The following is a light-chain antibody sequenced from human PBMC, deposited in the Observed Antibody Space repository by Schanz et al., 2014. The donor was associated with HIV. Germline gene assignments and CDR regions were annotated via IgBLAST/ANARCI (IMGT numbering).Light chain of an antibody. CDR3: SSYTSSSPLGV. CDR1: SSDVSVYKS. V-gene: IGLV2-14*01. J-gene: IGLJ1*01. Sequence: SALAQSRSVSGSPGQSVTISCTGTSSDVSVYKSVSGYQQNPGKAPKLMIYDVSDRPSGVSNRFSGSKSGNTASLSISGLQAEDEADYYCSSYTSSSPLGVFGTGTKLTVL. CDR2: DVS.